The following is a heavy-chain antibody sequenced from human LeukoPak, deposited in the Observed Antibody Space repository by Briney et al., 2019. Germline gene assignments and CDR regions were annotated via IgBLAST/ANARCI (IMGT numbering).Heavy chain of an antibody. D-gene: IGHD2-15*01. Sequence: GGSLRLSCAASGFTFSSYSMNWVRQAPGKGLEWVSYISSSSSTIYYADSVKGRFIISGDNAKKSLYLQMNSLRAEDTAVYHCAKDGEYCSGGSCSFFDYWGQGTLVTVSS. CDR2: ISSSSSTI. V-gene: IGHV3-48*04. J-gene: IGHJ4*02. CDR3: AKDGEYCSGGSCSFFDY. CDR1: GFTFSSYS.